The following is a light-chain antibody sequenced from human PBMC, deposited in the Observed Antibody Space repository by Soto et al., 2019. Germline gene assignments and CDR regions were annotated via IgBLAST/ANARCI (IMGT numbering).Light chain of an antibody. J-gene: IGKJ4*01. CDR1: QSVSSSY. CDR2: GAC. Sequence: EIVLTQSPGTLSLSPGERATLSCRASQSVSSSYLAWYQQKPGQAPRLLIYGACSRATGIPDRFSGSGSGTDFTLTISRLEPEDFAVYYCQQYSSSPGLTFGGGTKVEIK. V-gene: IGKV3-20*01. CDR3: QQYSSSPGLT.